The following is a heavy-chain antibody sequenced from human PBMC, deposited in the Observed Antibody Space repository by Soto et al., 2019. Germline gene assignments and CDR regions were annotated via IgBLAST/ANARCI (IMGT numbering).Heavy chain of an antibody. J-gene: IGHJ4*02. Sequence: SETLSLTCSVSVGSISSSSLYWGWIREPPGQGLEWIGTIYYSGSTYYSRSLKSRVTISVDTSKNQFSLTLSSVTAADTAVYYCVRHCDSSGCYHPRLCDFDYWGQGALVTVSS. CDR1: VGSISSSSLY. CDR2: IYYSGST. D-gene: IGHD3-22*01. V-gene: IGHV4-39*01. CDR3: VRHCDSSGCYHPRLCDFDY.